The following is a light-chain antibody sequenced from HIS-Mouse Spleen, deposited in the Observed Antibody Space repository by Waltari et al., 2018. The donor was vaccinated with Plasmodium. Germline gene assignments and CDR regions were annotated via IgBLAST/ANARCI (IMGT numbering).Light chain of an antibody. CDR3: QQSYSTWT. CDR2: AAS. Sequence: DIQMTQSPSSLSASVGDRVTITCRASQSISSYLNWYQQKPGKAPKLLFYAASSLKSGVPSRFSSSGSGTDFILTISSLQPEDFATYYCQQSYSTWTFGQGTKVEIK. V-gene: IGKV1-39*01. CDR1: QSISSY. J-gene: IGKJ1*01.